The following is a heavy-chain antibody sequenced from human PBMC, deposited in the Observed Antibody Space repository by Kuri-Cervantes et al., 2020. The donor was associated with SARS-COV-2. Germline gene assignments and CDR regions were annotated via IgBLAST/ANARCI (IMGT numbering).Heavy chain of an antibody. CDR2: INAGNGNT. D-gene: IGHD7-27*01. Sequence: ASVKVSCKASGYTFTSYAMHWVRQAPGQRLEWMGWINAGNGNTKYSQKLQGRVTMTTDTSTSTAYMELRSLRSDDTAVYYCAREKSSLGRNRYYYYYMDVWGKGTTVTVSS. J-gene: IGHJ6*03. V-gene: IGHV1-3*01. CDR3: AREKSSLGRNRYYYYYMDV. CDR1: GYTFTSYA.